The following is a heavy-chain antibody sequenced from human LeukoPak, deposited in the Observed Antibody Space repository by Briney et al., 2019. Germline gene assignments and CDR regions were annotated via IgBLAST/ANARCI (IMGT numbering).Heavy chain of an antibody. CDR2: INPDGNKK. CDR3: ARDRVGATDYFDY. D-gene: IGHD1-26*01. Sequence: TGGSLRLSCAVSGLTFSSSWMDWVRQAPGKGLEWVASINPDGNKKYSADSVKGRFTISRDNAENSLYLQMNSLRAEDTAVYYCARDRVGATDYFDYWGQGTLVTVSS. J-gene: IGHJ4*02. V-gene: IGHV3-7*01. CDR1: GLTFSSSW.